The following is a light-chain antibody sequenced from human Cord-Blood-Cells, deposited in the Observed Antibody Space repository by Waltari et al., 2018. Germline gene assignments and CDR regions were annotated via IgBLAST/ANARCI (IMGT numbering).Light chain of an antibody. Sequence: QSALTQPPSVSGSPGQSVTISCTGTSSDVGSYNRVSWYQQPPGTAPKLMICEVSNRPSGVPDRFSGSKSGNTASLTISGLQAEDEADYYCSSYTGSSTWVFGGGTKLTVL. V-gene: IGLV2-18*02. J-gene: IGLJ3*02. CDR1: SSDVGSYNR. CDR2: EVS. CDR3: SSYTGSSTWV.